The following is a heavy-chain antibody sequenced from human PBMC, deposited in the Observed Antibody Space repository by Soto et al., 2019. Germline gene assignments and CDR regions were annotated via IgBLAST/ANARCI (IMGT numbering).Heavy chain of an antibody. CDR1: GYTFASLS. V-gene: IGHV1-46*01. CDR3: ARARVIALGAPTFDF. D-gene: IGHD3-16*01. J-gene: IGHJ4*02. CDR2: ITPQTADV. Sequence: ARLVQSGAEVKAPGASVKLSCKAPGYTFASLSVHWIRQAPGQGLEWMGMITPQTADVIYAQRFQGRVSMTRDSFTSTVYMELSGLTSADTAVYYCARARVIALGAPTFDFWGQGAPLSVSS.